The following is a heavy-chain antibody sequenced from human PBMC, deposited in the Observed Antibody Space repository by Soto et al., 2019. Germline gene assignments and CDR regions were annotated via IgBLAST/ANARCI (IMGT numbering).Heavy chain of an antibody. CDR2: ISSSGSTI. V-gene: IGHV3-11*01. D-gene: IGHD3-9*01. CDR3: ARGNRYDILTGAQFDY. CDR1: GFNFSDYY. Sequence: GGSLRLSCAASGFNFSDYYRSWIRQAPGKGLEWVSYISSSGSTIYYADSVRGRFTISRDNAKNSLYLQMNSLRAEDTAVYYCARGNRYDILTGAQFDYWGQGTLVTVSS. J-gene: IGHJ4*02.